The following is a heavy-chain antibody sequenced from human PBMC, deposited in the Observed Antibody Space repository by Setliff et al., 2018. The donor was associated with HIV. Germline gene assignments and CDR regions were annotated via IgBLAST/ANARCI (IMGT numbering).Heavy chain of an antibody. D-gene: IGHD4-17*01. V-gene: IGHV3-20*04. CDR1: GFTFDDYG. CDR2: INWNGGST. J-gene: IGHJ4*02. Sequence: PGGSLRLSCAASGFTFDDYGMSWVRQAPGKGLEWVSGINWNGGSTGYADSVRGRFTISRDNAKNSLYLQMSSLGPEDMGLYYCAKGRDGDLNHFDYWGQGTRVTVSS. CDR3: AKGRDGDLNHFDY.